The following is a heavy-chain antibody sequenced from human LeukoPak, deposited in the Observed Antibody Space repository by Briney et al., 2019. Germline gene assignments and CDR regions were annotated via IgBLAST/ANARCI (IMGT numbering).Heavy chain of an antibody. CDR3: ANYGENGMDV. CDR1: GGSFSGYY. V-gene: IGHV4-34*01. D-gene: IGHD4-17*01. J-gene: IGHJ6*02. CDR2: INHSGST. Sequence: PSETLSLTCAVYGGSFSGYYWSWIRQPPGKGLEWIGEINHSGSTNYNPSLKSRVTISVDTSKNQFSLKLSSVTAADTAVYYCANYGENGMDVWGQGTTVTVSS.